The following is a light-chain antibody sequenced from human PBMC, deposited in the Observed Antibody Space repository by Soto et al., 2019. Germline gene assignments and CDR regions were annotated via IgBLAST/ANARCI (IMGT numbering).Light chain of an antibody. CDR1: NSDVGGYNY. J-gene: IGLJ1*01. V-gene: IGLV2-8*01. Sequence: QSALTQPPSASGSPGQSVTISCTGTNSDVGGYNYVSWYQQYPGKAPKLIIYEVNERPSGVPDRFSGSKSGNTASLTVSGLQTADEADYYCSSYAGSNWYVFGTGTMVTVL. CDR3: SSYAGSNWYV. CDR2: EVN.